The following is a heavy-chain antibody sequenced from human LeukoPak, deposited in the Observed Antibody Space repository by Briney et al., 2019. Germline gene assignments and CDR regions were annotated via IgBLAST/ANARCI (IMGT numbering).Heavy chain of an antibody. D-gene: IGHD1-14*01. CDR3: ATETNGRHYDY. CDR1: GLTFSTSG. Sequence: GESLKLSCTASGLTFSTSGFNWVRQAPGKGLEWVASIGPTGSDRYHADSIKGRFTISRDNANNFLYLQMNSLRAEDTAVYYCATETNGRHYDYWGQGTLLTVSS. CDR2: IGPTGSDR. J-gene: IGHJ4*02. V-gene: IGHV3-21*06.